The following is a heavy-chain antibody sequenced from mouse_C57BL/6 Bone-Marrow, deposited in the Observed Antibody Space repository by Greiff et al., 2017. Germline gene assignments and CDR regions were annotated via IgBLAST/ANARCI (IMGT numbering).Heavy chain of an antibody. CDR1: GFTFSSYA. J-gene: IGHJ2*01. CDR2: ISDGGSYT. D-gene: IGHD2-3*01. CDR3: ARDDVSFDY. Sequence: EVQLVESGGGLVKPGGSLKLSCAASGFTFSSYAMSWVRQTPEKRLEWVATISDGGSYTYYPDNVKGRFTISRDNAKNNLYLQMSHLKSEDTAMYYCARDDVSFDYGGQGTTLTVSS. V-gene: IGHV5-4*01.